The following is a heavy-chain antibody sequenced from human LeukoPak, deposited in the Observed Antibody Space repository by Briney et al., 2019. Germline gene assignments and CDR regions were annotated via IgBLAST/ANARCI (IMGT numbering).Heavy chain of an antibody. D-gene: IGHD3-10*01. CDR3: ARRYYYGSGSPEY. J-gene: IGHJ4*02. Sequence: SETLSLTCAVSGDSISTSAYYWDWSRQPPGKGLEWIGNIYYDGNTRYNPPLKSRVTISVDRSKNQFSLKLSSVTAADTAVYYCARRYYYGSGSPEYWGQGSLVTVSS. CDR1: GDSISTSAYY. CDR2: IYYDGNT. V-gene: IGHV4-39*01.